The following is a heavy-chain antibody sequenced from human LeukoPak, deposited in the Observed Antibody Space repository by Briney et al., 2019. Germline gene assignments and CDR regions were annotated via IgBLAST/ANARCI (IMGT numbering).Heavy chain of an antibody. Sequence: GGSLRLSCAASGFTFSNAWMSWVRQAPGKGLEWVANIKQDGSEKYYVDSVKGRFTISRDNAKNSLYLQMNSLRAEDTAVYYCARAKIAAAGTGAFDVWGQGTLVTVSS. J-gene: IGHJ3*01. D-gene: IGHD6-13*01. CDR2: IKQDGSEK. CDR3: ARAKIAAAGTGAFDV. V-gene: IGHV3-7*04. CDR1: GFTFSNAW.